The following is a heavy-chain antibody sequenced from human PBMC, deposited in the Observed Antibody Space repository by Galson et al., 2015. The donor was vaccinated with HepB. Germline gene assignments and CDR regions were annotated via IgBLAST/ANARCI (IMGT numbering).Heavy chain of an antibody. CDR3: ARSYNYDSSGHYPFDH. CDR1: GFTVSGNY. D-gene: IGHD3-22*01. V-gene: IGHV3-53*01. J-gene: IGHJ4*02. Sequence: SLRLSCAASGFTVSGNYTRWVRQAPGKGLEWVSIIYSGGTTDYADSVKGRFTISRYNSKNTVYLQMNSLRAEDTAVYYCARSYNYDSSGHYPFDHWGQGTPVTVSS. CDR2: IYSGGTT.